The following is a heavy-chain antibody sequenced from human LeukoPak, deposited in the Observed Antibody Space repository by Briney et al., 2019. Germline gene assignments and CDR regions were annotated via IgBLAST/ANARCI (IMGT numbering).Heavy chain of an antibody. V-gene: IGHV3-7*01. D-gene: IGHD1-1*01. CDR3: AIWTSGNY. CDR2: MDPSGNHK. J-gene: IGHJ4*02. CDR1: EFILNRSW. Sequence: GGSLRLSCAASEFILNRSWMNWVRHAPGKGLEWEANMDPSGNHKRYVDSVRGRFSISKDSPGTSFSLEMHSLRVEDTAIYYCAIWTSGNYWGQGSLVTVSS.